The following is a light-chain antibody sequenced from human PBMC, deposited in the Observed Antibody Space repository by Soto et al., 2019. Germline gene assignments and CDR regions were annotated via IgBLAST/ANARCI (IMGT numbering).Light chain of an antibody. CDR2: EVS. CDR3: SSYGGSNNLV. CDR1: SSDVGGYNY. V-gene: IGLV2-8*01. J-gene: IGLJ2*01. Sequence: QSVLTQPPSASGSPGQSVTISCTGTSSDVGGYNYVSWYQQHPGKAPKLMIYEVSERPSGVPDRFSGSKSGNTASLTVSGIQAEDEADYYCSSYGGSNNLVFGGGTKVTVL.